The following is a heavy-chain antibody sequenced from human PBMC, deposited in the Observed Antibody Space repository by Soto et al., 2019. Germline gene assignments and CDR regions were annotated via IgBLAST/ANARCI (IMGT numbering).Heavy chain of an antibody. CDR3: AKEDYGDYS. CDR2: RSYDGTHK. Sequence: QVQLVESGGGVVQPGMSLRLSCAASGFTFSSYGMHWVRQAPGKGLEWVAFRSYDGTHKYYQNSVKGRFTTSRDNSQTTLSLEMNSLRPEDTAVYFCAKEDYGDYSWGQGTLVTVSS. D-gene: IGHD4-17*01. J-gene: IGHJ1*01. V-gene: IGHV3-30*18. CDR1: GFTFSSYG.